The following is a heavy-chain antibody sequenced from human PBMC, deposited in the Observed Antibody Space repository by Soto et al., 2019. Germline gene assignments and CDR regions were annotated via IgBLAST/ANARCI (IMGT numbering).Heavy chain of an antibody. V-gene: IGHV3-15*01. D-gene: IGHD2-15*01. CDR1: GFTFSNAW. CDR2: IKSKIHGGTT. Sequence: EVQLVESGGGLVKPGGSLRLSCAASGFTFSNAWMNWVRQAPGKGLEWVGRIKSKIHGGTTDYAAPVKGKFTISRDDSKNTLYLQINSLKVEDTAVYYCTSEDGYAGYWGQGTLVTVSS. J-gene: IGHJ4*02. CDR3: TSEDGYAGY.